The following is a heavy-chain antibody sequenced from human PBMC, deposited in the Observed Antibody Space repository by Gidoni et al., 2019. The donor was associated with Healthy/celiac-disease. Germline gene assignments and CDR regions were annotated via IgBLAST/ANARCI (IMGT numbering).Heavy chain of an antibody. CDR2: FDPEDGET. CDR3: VGVRFWSGYYTGNFDY. D-gene: IGHD3-3*01. J-gene: IGHJ4*02. V-gene: IGHV1-24*01. CDR1: GYTLTDLS. Sequence: QVQLVQSGAEVKKPGASVKVPCKVSGYTLTDLSMHRVRQAPGKGLDVMGGFDPEDGETIYAQKFQGRVNMTEDTSTDTAYMELSRLRSEDTAVYYCVGVRFWSGYYTGNFDYWGQGTLVTVAS.